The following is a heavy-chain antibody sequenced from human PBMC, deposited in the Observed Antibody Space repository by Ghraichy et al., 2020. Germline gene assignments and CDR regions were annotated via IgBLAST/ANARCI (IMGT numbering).Heavy chain of an antibody. J-gene: IGHJ6*02. CDR2: IYYSGST. V-gene: IGHV4-30-4*01. CDR3: ARELRYFDWSRMDV. Sequence: LRLSCTVSGGSIRSGDYHWSWIRQPPGKGLEWIGYIYYSGSTNYNPSLKSRVTISVDTSKNQFSLKLSSVTAADTAVYYCARELRYFDWSRMDVWGQGTTVTVSS. CDR1: GGSIRSGDYH. D-gene: IGHD3-9*01.